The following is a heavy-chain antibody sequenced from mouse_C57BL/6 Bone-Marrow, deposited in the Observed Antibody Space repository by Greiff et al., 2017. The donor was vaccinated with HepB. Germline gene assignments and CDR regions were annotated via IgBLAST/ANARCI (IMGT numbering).Heavy chain of an antibody. Sequence: EVHLVESGGDLVKPGGSLKLSCAASGFTFSSYGMSWVRQTPDKRLEWVATISSGGSYTYYPDSVKGRFTISRDNAKNTRYLQMSSLKSEDTAMYYCARHIYYYGSSLDYWGQGTTLTVSS. V-gene: IGHV5-6*01. D-gene: IGHD1-1*01. CDR2: ISSGGSYT. CDR1: GFTFSSYG. CDR3: ARHIYYYGSSLDY. J-gene: IGHJ2*01.